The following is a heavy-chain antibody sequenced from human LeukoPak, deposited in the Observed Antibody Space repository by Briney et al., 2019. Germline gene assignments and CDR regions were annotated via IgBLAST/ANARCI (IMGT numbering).Heavy chain of an antibody. V-gene: IGHV3-48*03. CDR3: AREIRIGWFDY. CDR2: ISSSGSTI. CDR1: GFTFSSYE. Sequence: GGSLRLSCGASGFTFSSYEMNWVRQAPGRGLEGVSYISSSGSTIYYADSVKGRLTISRDNAKNSLYLQMNSLRAEDTAVYYCAREIRIGWFDYWGQGTLVTVSS. J-gene: IGHJ4*02. D-gene: IGHD2-15*01.